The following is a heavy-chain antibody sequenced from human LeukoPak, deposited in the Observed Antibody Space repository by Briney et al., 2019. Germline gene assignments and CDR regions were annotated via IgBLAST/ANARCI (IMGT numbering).Heavy chain of an antibody. CDR2: ISGSGGST. V-gene: IGHV3-23*01. Sequence: GGSLRLSCAASGFTFSSYAMGWVRQAPGKGLEWVSAISGSGGSTYYADSVKGRFTTSRDNSKNTLYLQMNSLRAEDTAVYYCAKRGDSSGYYYNFDYWGQGTLVTVSS. CDR3: AKRGDSSGYYYNFDY. J-gene: IGHJ4*02. D-gene: IGHD3-22*01. CDR1: GFTFSSYA.